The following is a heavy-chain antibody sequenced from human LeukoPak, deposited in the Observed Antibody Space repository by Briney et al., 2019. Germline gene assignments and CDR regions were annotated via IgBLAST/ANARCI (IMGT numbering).Heavy chain of an antibody. V-gene: IGHV1-2*02. D-gene: IGHD3-9*01. Sequence: ASVKVSCKASGYTFTSYYMHWVRQAPGQGLEWMGWINPNSGGTNYAQKFQGRVTMTRDTSISTAYMELSRLRSDDTAVYYCARWYYDILTGYRAPHDWGQGTMVTVSS. CDR2: INPNSGGT. J-gene: IGHJ3*01. CDR3: ARWYYDILTGYRAPHD. CDR1: GYTFTSYY.